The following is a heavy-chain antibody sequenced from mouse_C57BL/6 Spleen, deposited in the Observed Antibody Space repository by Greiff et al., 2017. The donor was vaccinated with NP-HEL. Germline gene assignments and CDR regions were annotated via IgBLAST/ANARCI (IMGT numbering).Heavy chain of an antibody. CDR2: INPSNGGT. D-gene: IGHD2-4*01. Sequence: QVQLQQPGTELVKPGASVKLSCKASGYTFTSYWMHWVKQRPGQGLEWIGNINPSNGGTNYNEKFKSKATLTVDKSSSTAYMQLSSLTSEDSAVYYYARGIYYDYWYFDVWGTGTTVTVSS. CDR3: ARGIYYDYWYFDV. J-gene: IGHJ1*03. V-gene: IGHV1-53*01. CDR1: GYTFTSYW.